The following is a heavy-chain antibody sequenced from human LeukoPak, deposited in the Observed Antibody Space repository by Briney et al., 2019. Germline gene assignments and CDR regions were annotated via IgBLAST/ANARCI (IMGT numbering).Heavy chain of an antibody. CDR1: GYTLTGYY. D-gene: IGHD3-9*01. Sequence: ASVKVSCKASGYTLTGYYMHWVRQAPGQGLEWMGWINPNSGGTNYAQKFQGRVTMTRDTSISTAYMELSRLRSDDTAVYYCARPLTGYYFHFSFDIWGQGTMVTVSS. V-gene: IGHV1-2*02. J-gene: IGHJ3*02. CDR3: ARPLTGYYFHFSFDI. CDR2: INPNSGGT.